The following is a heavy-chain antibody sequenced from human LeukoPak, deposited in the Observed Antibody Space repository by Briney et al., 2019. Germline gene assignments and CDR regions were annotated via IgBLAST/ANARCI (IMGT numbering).Heavy chain of an antibody. Sequence: SETLSLTCTVSGGSISTYYWNWIRQPAGKGLEWIGRIYSGSTNYNPSPKSRVTMSVDTSKYQFSLKLSSVTAADTAVYYCARGHGDYRRGGADYWGQGTLVTVSS. CDR2: IYSGST. CDR3: ARGHGDYRRGGADY. V-gene: IGHV4-4*07. D-gene: IGHD4-17*01. CDR1: GGSISTYY. J-gene: IGHJ4*02.